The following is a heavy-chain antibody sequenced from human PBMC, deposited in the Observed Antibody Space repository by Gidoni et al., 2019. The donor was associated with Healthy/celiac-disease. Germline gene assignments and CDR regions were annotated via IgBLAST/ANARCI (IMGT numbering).Heavy chain of an antibody. J-gene: IGHJ4*02. D-gene: IGHD6-6*01. CDR3: ARLASSIAAAKYYFDY. CDR2: IYYSGST. Sequence: WIGSIYYSGSTYYNPSLKSRVTISVDTSKNQFSLKLSSVTAADTAVYYCARLASSIAAAKYYFDYWGQGTLVTVSS. V-gene: IGHV4-39*01.